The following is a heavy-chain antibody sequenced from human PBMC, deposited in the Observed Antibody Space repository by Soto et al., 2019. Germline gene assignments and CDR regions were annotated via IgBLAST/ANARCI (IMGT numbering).Heavy chain of an antibody. D-gene: IGHD2-2*01. V-gene: IGHV4-34*12. J-gene: IGHJ6*02. Sequence: NPSETLSLTCAVYGGSFSGNYWGWIRQPPGKGLEWIGEIIHSGSTSYNPSLKSRVTISVDTSKNQFSLKVSSVTAADTAVYYCAHGSYLDVWGQGTTVTVSS. CDR1: GGSFSGNY. CDR3: AHGSYLDV. CDR2: IIHSGST.